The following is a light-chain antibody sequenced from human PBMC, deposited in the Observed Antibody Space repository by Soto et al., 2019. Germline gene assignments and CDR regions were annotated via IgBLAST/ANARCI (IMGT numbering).Light chain of an antibody. J-gene: IGLJ1*01. V-gene: IGLV2-8*01. CDR2: EVS. CDR1: SSDVGGYNY. CDR3: SSYAGSNNFGV. Sequence: QSVLTQPPSASGSPGQSVTISCTGTSSDVGGYNYVSWYQQHPGKAPKLMIYEVSKRPSGVPDRFSGSKSGNTASLTVSGLQDEDEADYYCSSYAGSNNFGVFGTGTKLTVL.